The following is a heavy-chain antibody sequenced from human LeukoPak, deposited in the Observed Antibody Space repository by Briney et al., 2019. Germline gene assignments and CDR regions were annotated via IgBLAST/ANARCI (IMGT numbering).Heavy chain of an antibody. D-gene: IGHD3-9*01. CDR3: AKDTGERLGILTGYYKSRKSYFDY. V-gene: IGHV1-18*01. J-gene: IGHJ4*02. Sequence: ASVKVSCKASGYTFNNYGITWVRQAPGQGLEWMGWISTYNGNTNYAQKLQGRVTMTTDTSTSTAYMELRSLRAEDTAVYYCAKDTGERLGILTGYYKSRKSYFDYWGQGTLVTVSS. CDR2: ISTYNGNT. CDR1: GYTFNNYG.